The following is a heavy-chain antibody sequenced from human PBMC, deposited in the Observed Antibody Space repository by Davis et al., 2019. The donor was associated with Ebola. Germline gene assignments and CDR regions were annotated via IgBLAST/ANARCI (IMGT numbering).Heavy chain of an antibody. D-gene: IGHD3-22*01. J-gene: IGHJ4*02. CDR1: GFTFSSYA. CDR3: AKGELVITRGYFDH. CDR2: ISYDGSNK. V-gene: IGHV3-30*04. Sequence: GGSLRLSCAASGFTFSSYAMHWVRQAPGKGLEWVAVISYDGSNKYYADSVKGRFTISRDNSKNTVSLQLSSLRAEDTAIYYCAKGELVITRGYFDHWGQGILVTVSS.